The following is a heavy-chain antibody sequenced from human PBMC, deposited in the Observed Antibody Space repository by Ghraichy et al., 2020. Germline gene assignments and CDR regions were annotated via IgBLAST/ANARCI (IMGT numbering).Heavy chain of an antibody. CDR2: INHSGST. CDR3: ARLRITMIVVVITYAFDI. CDR1: GGSFSGYY. J-gene: IGHJ3*02. Sequence: SETLSLTCAVYGGSFSGYYWSWIRQPPGKGLEWIGEINHSGSTNYNPSLKSRVTISVDTSKNQFSLKLSSVTAADTAVYYCARLRITMIVVVITYAFDIWGQGTMVTVSS. V-gene: IGHV4-34*01. D-gene: IGHD3-22*01.